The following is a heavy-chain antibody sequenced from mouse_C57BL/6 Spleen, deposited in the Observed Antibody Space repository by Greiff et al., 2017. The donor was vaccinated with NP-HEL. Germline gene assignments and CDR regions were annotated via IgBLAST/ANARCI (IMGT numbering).Heavy chain of an antibody. CDR1: GYSFTGYY. CDR3: ARNDYDEDAY. D-gene: IGHD2-4*01. V-gene: IGHV1-42*01. J-gene: IGHJ3*01. Sequence: EVHLVESGPELVKPGASVKISCKASGYSFTGYYMNWVKQSPEKSLEWIGEINPSTGGTTYNQKFKAKATLTVDKSSSTAYMQLKSLTSEDSAVYYCARNDYDEDAYWGQGTLVTVSA. CDR2: INPSTGGT.